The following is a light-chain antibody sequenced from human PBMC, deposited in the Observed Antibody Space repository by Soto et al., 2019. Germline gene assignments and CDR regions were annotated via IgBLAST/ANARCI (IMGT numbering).Light chain of an antibody. CDR2: GAS. CDR3: QQYGSSPWT. CDR1: QSVSDN. V-gene: IGKV3-20*01. J-gene: IGKJ1*01. Sequence: ETVMTQSPDTLSLSPGERATLSCRASQSVSDNLAWYQQRPGQGPRLLIYGASTRATGIPARFSGSGSGTDFTLTISRLEPEDFAVYYCQQYGSSPWTFGQGTKVDIK.